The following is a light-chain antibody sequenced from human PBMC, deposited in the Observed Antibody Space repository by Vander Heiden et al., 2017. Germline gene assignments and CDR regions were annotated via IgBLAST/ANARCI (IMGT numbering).Light chain of an antibody. CDR2: AAS. Sequence: DIQMTQSPSSLSASVGDRVTITCRASQSISSYLNWYQQKPGKAPKLLIYAASSLQSGVPSRFSGSGSGTEFTLTISRLQPEDFATYYCQQSDSTPGTFGQGTKVEIK. V-gene: IGKV1-39*01. CDR1: QSISSY. CDR3: QQSDSTPGT. J-gene: IGKJ2*01.